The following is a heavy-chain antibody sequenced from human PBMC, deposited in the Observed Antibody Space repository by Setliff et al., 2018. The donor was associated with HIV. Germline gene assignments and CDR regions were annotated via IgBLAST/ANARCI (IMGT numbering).Heavy chain of an antibody. V-gene: IGHV4-31*03. CDR2: ICCSGST. J-gene: IGHJ4*02. D-gene: IGHD6-19*01. Sequence: SETLSLTCTVSGDSISSGSYYWSWIRQHPGKGLEWIGYICCSGSTYYNPSLKSRLTISLDTSKNQFSLNLSSVTAADTAVYYCASRAVAAFDYWGQGTLVTVSS. CDR3: ASRAVAAFDY. CDR1: GDSISSGSYY.